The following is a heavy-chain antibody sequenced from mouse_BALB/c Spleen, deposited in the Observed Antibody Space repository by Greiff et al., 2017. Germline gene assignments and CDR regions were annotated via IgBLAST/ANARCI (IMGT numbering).Heavy chain of an antibody. Sequence: EVMLVESGGGLVKPGGSLKLSCAASGFTFSSYAMSWVRQTPEKRLEWVASISSGGSTYYPDSVKGRFTISRDNARNILYLQMSSLRSEDTAMYYCAREGNSPVYFDYWCQGTTLTVSS. V-gene: IGHV5-6-5*01. CDR2: ISSGGST. CDR3: AREGNSPVYFDY. J-gene: IGHJ2*01. CDR1: GFTFSSYA.